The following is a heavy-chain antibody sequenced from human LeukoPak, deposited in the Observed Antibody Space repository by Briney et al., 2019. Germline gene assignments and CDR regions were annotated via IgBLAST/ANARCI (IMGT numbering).Heavy chain of an antibody. J-gene: IGHJ4*02. CDR2: ISYDGSNT. CDR3: AKPYYYSSRSYMDY. D-gene: IGHD3-10*01. Sequence: PGGSLRLSCAASGFTFSSYGMHWVRQAPGKGLEWVAVISYDGSNTYYADSVKGLFTISRDNSKNMLYLQMNSLRAEDTAVYYCAKPYYYSSRSYMDYWGQGTLVTVSS. CDR1: GFTFSSYG. V-gene: IGHV3-30*18.